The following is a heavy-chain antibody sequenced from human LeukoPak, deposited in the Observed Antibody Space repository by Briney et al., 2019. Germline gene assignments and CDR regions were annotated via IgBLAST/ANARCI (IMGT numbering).Heavy chain of an antibody. CDR2: MYYSGST. V-gene: IGHV4-39*01. D-gene: IGHD1-26*01. CDR1: GVSINSSQYY. Sequence: PSETLSLTCAVSGVSINSSQYYWGWIRQPPGKGLDWIGTMYYSGSTYYNPSLKTRVTISVDTSQNQFFLNLSSVTAADTAVYYCARQREQYVDFWGQGSLVTVSS. J-gene: IGHJ4*02. CDR3: ARQREQYVDF.